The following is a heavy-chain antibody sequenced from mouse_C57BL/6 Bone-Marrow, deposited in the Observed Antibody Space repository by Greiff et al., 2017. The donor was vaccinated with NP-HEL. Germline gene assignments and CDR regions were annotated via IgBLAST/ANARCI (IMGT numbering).Heavy chain of an antibody. D-gene: IGHD2-2*01. CDR2: ISDGGSYT. J-gene: IGHJ3*01. V-gene: IGHV5-4*01. CDR3: ARGYGYDAAWFAY. CDR1: GFTFSSYA. Sequence: EVHLVESGGGLVKPGGSLKLSCAASGFTFSSYAMSWVRQTPEKRLEWVATISDGGSYTYYPDNVKGRFTISRDNAKNNLYLQMSHLKSEDTAMYYCARGYGYDAAWFAYWGQGTLVTVSA.